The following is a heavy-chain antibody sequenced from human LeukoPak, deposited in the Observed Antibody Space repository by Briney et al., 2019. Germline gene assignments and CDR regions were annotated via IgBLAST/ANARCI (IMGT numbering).Heavy chain of an antibody. Sequence: GRSLRLSCAASGFTISSYGMHWVRQAPGKGLEWVAVISYDGSNKYYADSVKGRFTISRDNSKNTLYLQMNSLRAEDTAVYYCAKGTGAVGYWGQGTLVTVSS. V-gene: IGHV3-30*18. CDR3: AKGTGAVGY. J-gene: IGHJ4*02. CDR2: ISYDGSNK. CDR1: GFTISSYG. D-gene: IGHD7-27*01.